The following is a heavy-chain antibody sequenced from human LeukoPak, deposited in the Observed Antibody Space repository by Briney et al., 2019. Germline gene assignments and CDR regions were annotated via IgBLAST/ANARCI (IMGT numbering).Heavy chain of an antibody. Sequence: GGSLRLSCAASEFPFSSHWMYWVRQAPGKGLVWVARLSGDGSTTRHADSVKGRFTISRDNAKSTLYLQMDSLRVEATALYYCARGIASSRSVAIDLWGRGTLVVVSS. J-gene: IGHJ4*02. CDR1: EFPFSSHW. D-gene: IGHD6-13*01. V-gene: IGHV3-74*01. CDR3: ARGIASSRSVAIDL. CDR2: LSGDGSTT.